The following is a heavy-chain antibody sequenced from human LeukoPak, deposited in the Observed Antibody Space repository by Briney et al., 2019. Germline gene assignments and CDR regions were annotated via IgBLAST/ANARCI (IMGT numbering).Heavy chain of an antibody. Sequence: ASVKVSCKASGYTFTSYGISWVRQAPGQGLEWMGWISAYNGNTNYAQKLQGRVTMTTDTSTSTAYMELRSLRSDDTAVYYCARVGKYSSSWYREGYYYYYMDVWGKGTTVTISS. D-gene: IGHD6-13*01. CDR2: ISAYNGNT. V-gene: IGHV1-18*01. CDR3: ARVGKYSSSWYREGYYYYYMDV. CDR1: GYTFTSYG. J-gene: IGHJ6*03.